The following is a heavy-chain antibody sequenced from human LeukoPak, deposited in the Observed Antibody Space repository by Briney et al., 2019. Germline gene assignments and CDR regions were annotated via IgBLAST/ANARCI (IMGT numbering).Heavy chain of an antibody. D-gene: IGHD6-6*01. V-gene: IGHV3-7*01. J-gene: IGHJ4*02. CDR2: IKQDGSQR. CDR3: ARRGGSSSRRSPIDY. CDR1: GFTFSGYW. Sequence: GGSLRLSCTASGFTFSGYWMTWVCQAPGKGPEWVANIKQDGSQRYYVDSVRGRFTISRDNAKNSLFLQMNGLRAEDTAVYYCARRGGSSSRRSPIDYWGQGTLVTVSS.